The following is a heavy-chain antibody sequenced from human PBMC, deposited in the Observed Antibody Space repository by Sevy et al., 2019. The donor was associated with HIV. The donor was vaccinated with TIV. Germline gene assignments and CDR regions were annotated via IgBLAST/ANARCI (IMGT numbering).Heavy chain of an antibody. J-gene: IGHJ3*02. CDR3: ARRNDFAI. CDR1: GGSINSDH. V-gene: IGHV4-59*08. CDR2: VYYTGGT. Sequence: SETLSRTCTVSGGSINSDHWNWIRQPPGKGLEWIGYVYYTGGTNYNPSLKNRVTISVDRTKNQFSLKLTSVTAADTAVYYCARRNDFAIWGQGTMVTVSS.